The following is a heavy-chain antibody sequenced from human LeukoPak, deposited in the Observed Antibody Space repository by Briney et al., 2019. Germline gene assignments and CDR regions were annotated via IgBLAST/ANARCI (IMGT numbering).Heavy chain of an antibody. CDR3: ARDRASGLFDY. Sequence: GASVKVSCKASGYTFTGYSVNWVRQAPGQELEWMGWITTNTGSPTYAQGFTGRFVFSLDTSVSTAYLQISNLKAEDTAVYYCARDRASGLFDYWGQGTLVTVSS. D-gene: IGHD3-3*01. V-gene: IGHV7-4-1*02. CDR2: ITTNTGSP. J-gene: IGHJ4*02. CDR1: GYTFTGYS.